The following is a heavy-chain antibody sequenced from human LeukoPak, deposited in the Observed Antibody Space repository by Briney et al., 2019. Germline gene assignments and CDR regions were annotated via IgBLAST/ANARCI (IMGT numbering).Heavy chain of an antibody. CDR2: VNHSGST. CDR3: ARGRSLWYGERNPYYYYGMDV. CDR1: GGSFSGYY. J-gene: IGHJ6*02. D-gene: IGHD3-10*01. Sequence: SETLSLTCAVYGGSFSGYYWSWIRQPPGKGLEWIGEVNHSGSTNYNPSLKSRVTISVDTSKNQFSLKLSSVTAADTAVYYCARGRSLWYGERNPYYYYGMDVWGQGTTVTVSS. V-gene: IGHV4-34*01.